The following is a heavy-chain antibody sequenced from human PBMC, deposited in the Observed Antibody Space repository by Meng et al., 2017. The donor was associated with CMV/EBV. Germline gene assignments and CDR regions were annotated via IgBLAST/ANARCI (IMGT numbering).Heavy chain of an antibody. CDR1: GFTFSSYA. Sequence: GGSLRLSCAASGFTFSSYAMHWVRQAPGKGLEWVSYISSSGSTIYYADSVKGRFTISRDNAKNSLYLQMNSLRAEDTAVYYCAKDVILGAYGYSFFDYWGQGTLVTVSS. D-gene: IGHD5-18*01. V-gene: IGHV3-48*04. CDR2: ISSSGSTI. J-gene: IGHJ4*02. CDR3: AKDVILGAYGYSFFDY.